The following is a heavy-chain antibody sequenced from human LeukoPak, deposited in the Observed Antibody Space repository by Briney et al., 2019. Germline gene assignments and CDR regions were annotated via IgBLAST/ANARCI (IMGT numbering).Heavy chain of an antibody. CDR2: ISWNSGSI. Sequence: LAGGSLRLSCAASGFTFDDYAMHWVRHAPGKGLEWVSGISWNSGSIGYADSVKGRFTISRDNAKNSLYLQMNSLRAEDTALYYCAKATGGYSYGPPRGYFQHWGQGTLVTVSS. CDR3: AKATGGYSYGPPRGYFQH. D-gene: IGHD5-18*01. CDR1: GFTFDDYA. J-gene: IGHJ1*01. V-gene: IGHV3-9*01.